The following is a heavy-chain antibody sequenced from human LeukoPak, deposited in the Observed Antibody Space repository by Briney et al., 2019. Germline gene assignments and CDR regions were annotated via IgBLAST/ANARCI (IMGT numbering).Heavy chain of an antibody. Sequence: PGGSLRLSCAASGFTFSSYGMHWVRQAPGKGLEWVAVISYDGSNKYYADSVKGRFTISRDNSKNTLYLQMNSLRAEDMAVYYCAKTYYDFWSGYYDYWGQGTLVTVSS. CDR2: ISYDGSNK. J-gene: IGHJ4*02. V-gene: IGHV3-30*18. CDR1: GFTFSSYG. D-gene: IGHD3-3*01. CDR3: AKTYYDFWSGYYDY.